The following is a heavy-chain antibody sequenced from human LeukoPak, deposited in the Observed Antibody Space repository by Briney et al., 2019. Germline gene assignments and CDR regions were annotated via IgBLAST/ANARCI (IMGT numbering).Heavy chain of an antibody. J-gene: IGHJ4*02. CDR3: AREIVVPAGLFDY. Sequence: SETLSLTCTVSGGSISSSSYYWGWIRQPPGKGLEWIGSIYYSGSTYYNPSLKSRVTISVDTSKNQFSLKLSSVTAADTAVYYCAREIVVPAGLFDYWGQGTLVTVSS. CDR1: GGSISSSSYY. D-gene: IGHD3-22*01. V-gene: IGHV4-39*02. CDR2: IYYSGST.